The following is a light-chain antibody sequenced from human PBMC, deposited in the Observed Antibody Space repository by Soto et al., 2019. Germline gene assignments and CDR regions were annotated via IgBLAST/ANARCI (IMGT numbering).Light chain of an antibody. J-gene: IGKJ2*01. CDR1: QSISSSY. CDR2: GAS. Sequence: EIVLTQSPGTLSLSPGERATLSCRASQSISSSYLTWYQHKPGQAPRLLIYGASSRATGIPDRFSGSGSGTYFTLTISRLEHEDFAVYYCQRYGSSSYTFGQGTQLEIK. CDR3: QRYGSSSYT. V-gene: IGKV3-20*01.